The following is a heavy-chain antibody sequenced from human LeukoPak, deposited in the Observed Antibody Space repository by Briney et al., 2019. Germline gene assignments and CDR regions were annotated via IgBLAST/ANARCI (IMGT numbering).Heavy chain of an antibody. CDR3: ARHWVFGALDDY. D-gene: IGHD3-3*01. Sequence: GGSLRLSCAASGFTFSDYYMSWIRQAPGKGLEGVSYISSSGSTIYYADSVKGRFTISRDNAKNSLYLQMNSLRAEDTAVYYCARHWVFGALDDYWGQGTLVTVSS. CDR2: ISSSGSTI. CDR1: GFTFSDYY. V-gene: IGHV3-11*01. J-gene: IGHJ4*02.